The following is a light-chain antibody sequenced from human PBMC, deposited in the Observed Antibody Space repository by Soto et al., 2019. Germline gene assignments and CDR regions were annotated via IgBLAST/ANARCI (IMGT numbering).Light chain of an antibody. J-gene: IGLJ1*01. CDR2: TDS. V-gene: IGLV1-44*01. CDR3: AAWDDNLKAYV. Sequence: QSVLTQPPSSSATPGQGVTISCSGSISNIGTNTVTWYQQLPGTAPKLLIYTDSFRSSGVPERFSGSKSGTSASLAISGLQSDDEADYYCAAWDDNLKAYVFGTGTKSPS. CDR1: ISNIGTNT.